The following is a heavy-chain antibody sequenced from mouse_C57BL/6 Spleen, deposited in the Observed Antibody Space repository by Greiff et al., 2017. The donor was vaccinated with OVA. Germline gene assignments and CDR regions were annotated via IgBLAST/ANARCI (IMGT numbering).Heavy chain of an antibody. V-gene: IGHV1-26*01. CDR3: ARFRQLAMDY. Sequence: VQLQQSGPELVKPGASVKISCKASGYTFTDYYMNWVKQSHGKSLEWIGDINPNNGGTSYNQKFKGKATLTVDKSSSTAYMELRSLTSGDSAVYYCARFRQLAMDYWGQGTSVTVSS. J-gene: IGHJ4*01. D-gene: IGHD3-2*01. CDR2: INPNNGGT. CDR1: GYTFTDYY.